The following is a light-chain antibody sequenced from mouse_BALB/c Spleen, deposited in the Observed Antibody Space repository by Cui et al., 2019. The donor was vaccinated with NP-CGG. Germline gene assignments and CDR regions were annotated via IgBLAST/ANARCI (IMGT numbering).Light chain of an antibody. J-gene: IGLJ1*01. CDR1: TGAVTTSNY. V-gene: IGLV1*01. Sequence: QAVVTQESALTISPGETVTLTCRSSTGAVTTSNYANWVQEKPDHLFTGLIGGTNNRAPGVPARFSGSLIGDKAALTIIGAQTEDEAIYFCALWYSNHWVFGGGTKLTVL. CDR3: ALWYSNHWV. CDR2: GTN.